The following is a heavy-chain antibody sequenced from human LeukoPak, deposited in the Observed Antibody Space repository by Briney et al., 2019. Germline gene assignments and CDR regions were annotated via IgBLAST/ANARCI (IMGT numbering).Heavy chain of an antibody. Sequence: SVKVSCKASGGTFSSYAISWVRQAPGQGLEWMGGIIPTFGTANYAQKFQGRVTITADESTSTAYMELSSLRSEDTAVYYCARNSPSEDYYDSSGYYYGYDYWGQGTLVTVSS. CDR2: IIPTFGTA. CDR1: GGTFSSYA. J-gene: IGHJ4*02. CDR3: ARNSPSEDYYDSSGYYYGYDY. V-gene: IGHV1-69*13. D-gene: IGHD3-22*01.